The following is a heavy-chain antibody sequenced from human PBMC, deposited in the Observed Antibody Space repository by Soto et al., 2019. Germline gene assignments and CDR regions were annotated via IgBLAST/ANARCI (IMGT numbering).Heavy chain of an antibody. V-gene: IGHV3-20*04. CDR1: GFTFDDYG. J-gene: IGHJ4*02. D-gene: IGHD3-22*01. CDR3: ARTYYDTSGYKY. CDR2: INWNGGST. Sequence: GGSLRLCCAASGFTFDDYGMSWVRQAPGKGLEWVSGINWNGGSTGYADSVKGRFTISRDNAKNSLYLQMNSLRAEDTALYYCARTYYDTSGYKYRAQRTLVTGSS.